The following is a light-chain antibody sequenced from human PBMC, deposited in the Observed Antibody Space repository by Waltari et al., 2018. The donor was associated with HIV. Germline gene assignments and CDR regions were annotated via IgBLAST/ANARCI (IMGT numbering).Light chain of an antibody. CDR1: QRLGYRERHTF. Sequence: VGMTQHPRYLPVGLGQSATISCRSSQRLGYRERHTFLNWFHRRPGQSPRRLIYRVSNRDSGVPNRFSGSGSGTDFTLKISRVEAEDLGVYYCMQGTNWPVTFGPGTRVGIK. CDR3: MQGTNWPVT. CDR2: RVS. J-gene: IGKJ3*01. V-gene: IGKV2-30*01.